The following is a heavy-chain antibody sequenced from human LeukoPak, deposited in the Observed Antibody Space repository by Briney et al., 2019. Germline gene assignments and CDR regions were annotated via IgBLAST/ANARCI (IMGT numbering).Heavy chain of an antibody. J-gene: IGHJ4*02. CDR2: ISYDGSNK. CDR1: GFTFSSYG. CDR3: AKGTTYSSSWYAHC. D-gene: IGHD6-13*01. V-gene: IGHV3-30*18. Sequence: GGSLRLSCAASGFTFSSYGMHWVRQAPGKGLEWVAVISYDGSNKYYADSVKGRFTISRDNSKNTLYLQMNSLRAEDTAVYYGAKGTTYSSSWYAHCWGQGTLVTVSS.